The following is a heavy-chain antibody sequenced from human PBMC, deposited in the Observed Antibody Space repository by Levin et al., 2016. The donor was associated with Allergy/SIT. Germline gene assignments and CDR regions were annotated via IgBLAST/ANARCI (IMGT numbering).Heavy chain of an antibody. CDR1: GFTFSSYG. V-gene: IGHV3-30*18. CDR3: AKPYVDTAMVIGY. D-gene: IGHD5-18*01. Sequence: GESLKISCAASGFTFSSYGMHWVRQAPGKGLEWVAVISYDGSNKYYADSVKGRFTISRDNSKNTLYLQMNSLRAEDTAVYYCAKPYVDTAMVIGYWGQGTLVTVSS. CDR2: ISYDGSNK. J-gene: IGHJ4*02.